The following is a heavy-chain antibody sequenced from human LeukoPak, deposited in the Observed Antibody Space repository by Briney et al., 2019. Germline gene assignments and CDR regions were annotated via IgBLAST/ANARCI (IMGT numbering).Heavy chain of an antibody. CDR3: ARERAPYCSSTSCYWSPDWFDP. Sequence: ASVKVSCKASGYTFTSYDINWVRQATGQGLEWMGWMNPNSGNTGYAQKFQGRVTITRNTSISTAYMELSSLRSEDTAVYYCARERAPYCSSTSCYWSPDWFDPWGRGTLVTVSS. J-gene: IGHJ5*02. CDR1: GYTFTSYD. V-gene: IGHV1-8*03. D-gene: IGHD2-2*01. CDR2: MNPNSGNT.